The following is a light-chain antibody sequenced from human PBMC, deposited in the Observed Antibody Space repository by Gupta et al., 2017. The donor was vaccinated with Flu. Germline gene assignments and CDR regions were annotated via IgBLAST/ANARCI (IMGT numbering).Light chain of an antibody. J-gene: IGLJ2*01. V-gene: IGLV3-19*01. CDR1: RLGNAY. Sequence: RVRTTSRGGRLGNAYESGYQQQPGQGNVPIIYAKNVRNSGIRDRVSCSSSGTADTVTMTVAQAEDEADDYCNSRDSTDNNKAVFGGGTKLTVL. CDR3: NSRDSTDNNKAV. CDR2: AKN.